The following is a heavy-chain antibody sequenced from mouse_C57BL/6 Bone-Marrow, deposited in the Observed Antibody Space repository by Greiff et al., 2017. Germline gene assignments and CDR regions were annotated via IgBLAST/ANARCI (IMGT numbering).Heavy chain of an antibody. J-gene: IGHJ2*01. CDR3: AKGYYYYGSSWYVDY. Sequence: VQLQESGAELARPGASVKLSCKASGYTFTSYGISWVKQRTGQGLEWIGEIYPRNGNTYYNEKFKGKATLTADKSSSTAYMELRSLTSEDSAVYFCAKGYYYYGSSWYVDYWGQGTTLTVSS. CDR1: GYTFTSYG. CDR2: IYPRNGNT. V-gene: IGHV1-81*01. D-gene: IGHD1-1*01.